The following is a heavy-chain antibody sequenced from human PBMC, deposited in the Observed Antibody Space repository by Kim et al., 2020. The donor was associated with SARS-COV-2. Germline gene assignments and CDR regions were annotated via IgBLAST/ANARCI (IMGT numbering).Heavy chain of an antibody. J-gene: IGHJ4*02. CDR3: ASLVQGAGYRVGFGY. V-gene: IGHV3-72*01. Sequence: ASVKGRFTVSRDDSKNSLYLQMNSLKTEDTALYYCASLVQGAGYRVGFGYWGQGTLVTVSP. D-gene: IGHD3-10*01.